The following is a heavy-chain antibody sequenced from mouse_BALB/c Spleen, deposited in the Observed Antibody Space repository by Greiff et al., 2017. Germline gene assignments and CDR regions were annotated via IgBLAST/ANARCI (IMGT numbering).Heavy chain of an antibody. Sequence: EVHLVESGGGLVKPGGSLKLSCAASGFTFSSYAMSWVRQTPEKRLEWVASISSGGSTYYPDSVKGRFTISRDNARNILYLQMSSLRSEDTAMYYCASGSSYLDYWGQGTTLTVSS. CDR3: ASGSSYLDY. V-gene: IGHV5-6-5*01. CDR2: ISSGGST. J-gene: IGHJ2*01. D-gene: IGHD1-1*01. CDR1: GFTFSSYA.